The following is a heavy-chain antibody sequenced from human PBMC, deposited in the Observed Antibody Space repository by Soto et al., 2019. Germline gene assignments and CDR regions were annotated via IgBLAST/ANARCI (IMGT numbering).Heavy chain of an antibody. Sequence: SVKVSCKASGGTFSSYAISWVRQAPGQGLEWMGGIIPIFGTANYAQKFQGRVTITADKSTSTAYMELSSLRSEDTAVYYCARGGLGDIVVVPAAMGLRAFDIWGQGTMVTVS. CDR2: IIPIFGTA. CDR3: ARGGLGDIVVVPAAMGLRAFDI. D-gene: IGHD2-2*01. V-gene: IGHV1-69*06. CDR1: GGTFSSYA. J-gene: IGHJ3*02.